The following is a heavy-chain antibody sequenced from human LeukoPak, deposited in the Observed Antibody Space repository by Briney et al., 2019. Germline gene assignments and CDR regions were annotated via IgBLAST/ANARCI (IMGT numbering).Heavy chain of an antibody. CDR3: ARDASGSSTGLIDS. CDR1: RFTLRGYS. V-gene: IGHV3-21*01. J-gene: IGHJ4*02. Sequence: PGGSLRLSCVASRFTLRGYSMNWVRQAPGKGLEWVSYVSTSSYYIYYADSVKGRFTISRDDAKNSLYLQMNSLRAEDTAIYYCARDASGSSTGLIDSWGQGTLVTVSS. CDR2: VSTSSYYI. D-gene: IGHD1-26*01.